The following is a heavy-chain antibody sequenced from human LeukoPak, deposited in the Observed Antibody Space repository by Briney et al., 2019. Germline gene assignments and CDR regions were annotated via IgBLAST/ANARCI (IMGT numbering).Heavy chain of an antibody. CDR1: GDSVSSNSAA. D-gene: IGHD6-19*01. CDR3: DSRVVWLVLYYFDY. CDR2: TYYRSKWYN. Sequence: SQTLSLTCAISGDSVSSNSAAWNWIRQSPSRGLEWLGRTYYRSKWYNDYAVSVKSRITINPDTSKNQFSLQLNSVTPEDTAVYYCDSRVVWLVLYYFDYWGQGTLVTVSS. J-gene: IGHJ4*02. V-gene: IGHV6-1*01.